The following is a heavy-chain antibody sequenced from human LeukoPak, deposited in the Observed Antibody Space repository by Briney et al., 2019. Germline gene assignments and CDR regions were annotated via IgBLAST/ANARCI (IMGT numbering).Heavy chain of an antibody. J-gene: IGHJ3*02. D-gene: IGHD3-10*01. V-gene: IGHV1-2*02. Sequence: ASVKVSCKASGYTFTGYYMHWVRQAPGQGLEWMGWINPNSGGTNYAQKSQGRVTMTRDKSITTAYMELSRLTSDDTAVYYCARNIWFGESADAFDIWGQGTMVTVSS. CDR2: INPNSGGT. CDR3: ARNIWFGESADAFDI. CDR1: GYTFTGYY.